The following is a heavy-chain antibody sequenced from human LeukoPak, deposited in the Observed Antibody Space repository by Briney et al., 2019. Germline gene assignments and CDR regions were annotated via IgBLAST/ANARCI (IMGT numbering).Heavy chain of an antibody. CDR2: INHSGST. D-gene: IGHD1-20*01. J-gene: IGHJ4*02. CDR1: GGSFSGYY. Sequence: SETLSLTCAVYGGSFSGYYWSWIRQPPGKGLEWIGEINHSGSTNYNPSLKSRVTISVDTPKNQFSLKLSSVTAADTAVYYCARRTYNSPFAYWGQGTLVTVSS. V-gene: IGHV4-34*01. CDR3: ARRTYNSPFAY.